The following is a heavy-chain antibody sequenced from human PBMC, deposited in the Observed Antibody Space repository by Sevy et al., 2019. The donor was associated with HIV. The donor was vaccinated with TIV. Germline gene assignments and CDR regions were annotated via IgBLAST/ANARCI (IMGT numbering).Heavy chain of an antibody. CDR2: INHSGST. Sequence: SETLSLTCAVYGGSFSGYYWSWIRQPPGKGLEWIGEINHSGSTNYNPSLKSRVTISVDTSKNQFSLKLCSVTAADTAVYYCARIPTVLSIFGVAIEPYYYYGMDVWGQGTTVTVSS. D-gene: IGHD3-3*01. V-gene: IGHV4-34*01. CDR1: GGSFSGYY. J-gene: IGHJ6*02. CDR3: ARIPTVLSIFGVAIEPYYYYGMDV.